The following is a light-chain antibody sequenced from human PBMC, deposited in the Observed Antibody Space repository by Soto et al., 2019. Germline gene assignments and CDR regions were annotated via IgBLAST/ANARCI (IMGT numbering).Light chain of an antibody. Sequence: QSALTQPASVSGSPGQSITISCTGSSGDVGHYNYVSWYQQHPGKAPKLMIYEVSNRPSGVSNRFSGSKSVNTASLIISGLQAEDEPDYYCTSYTTSRIWVFGGGTKLTVL. CDR2: EVS. CDR1: SGDVGHYNY. J-gene: IGLJ3*02. CDR3: TSYTTSRIWV. V-gene: IGLV2-14*01.